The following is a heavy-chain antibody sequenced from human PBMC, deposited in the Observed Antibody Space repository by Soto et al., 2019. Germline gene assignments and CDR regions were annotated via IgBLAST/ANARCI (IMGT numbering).Heavy chain of an antibody. CDR1: GGSISSGDYY. CDR3: ARGDISSASRFQY. V-gene: IGHV4-30-4*01. Sequence: LSLTCTVSGGSISSGDYYWTWIFQPPGKGLEWIGYIYYSGNTYYTPSLKSRVTFSVDTSKNQFSLNLRSVTAADTAVYYCARGDISSASRFQYWGQGTLVTVSS. CDR2: IYYSGNT. D-gene: IGHD3-22*01. J-gene: IGHJ1*01.